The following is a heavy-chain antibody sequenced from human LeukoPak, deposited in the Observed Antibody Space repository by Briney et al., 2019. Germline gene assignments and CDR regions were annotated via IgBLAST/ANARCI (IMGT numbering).Heavy chain of an antibody. CDR3: AKGGCTSGYCGFDY. CDR2: ISGSGGDT. Sequence: PGGSLRLSCAASGFTFSSYAMSWVRQAPGKGLEWVSHISGSGGDTYYADSVKGRFTISRDNSKNTLYLQMNSLRAEDTAVYYCAKGGCTSGYCGFDYWGQGTLVTVSS. J-gene: IGHJ4*02. CDR1: GFTFSSYA. D-gene: IGHD3-22*01. V-gene: IGHV3-23*01.